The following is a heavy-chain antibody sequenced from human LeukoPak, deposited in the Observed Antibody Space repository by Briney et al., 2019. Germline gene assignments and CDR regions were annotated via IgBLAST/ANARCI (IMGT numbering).Heavy chain of an antibody. CDR3: ARDGSRDCTDQLCYYYYYMDV. J-gene: IGHJ6*03. D-gene: IGHD2-8*02. CDR1: GGSISSYY. CDR2: IYYSGST. Sequence: SETLSLTCTVSGGSISSYYWSWIRQPPGKGLEWIGYIYYSGSTNYNPSLKSRVTISVDTSKNQFSLKLSSVTAADTAVYYCARDGSRDCTDQLCYYYYYMDVWGKGTTVTVSS. V-gene: IGHV4-59*01.